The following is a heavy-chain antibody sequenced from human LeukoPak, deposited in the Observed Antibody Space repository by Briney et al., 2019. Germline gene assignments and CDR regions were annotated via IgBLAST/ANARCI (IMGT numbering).Heavy chain of an antibody. D-gene: IGHD2-15*01. J-gene: IGHJ4*02. CDR1: GFTFSTSA. Sequence: GGSLRLSCAASGFTFSTSAMTRVRQAPGKGLEWVSGISASGGSTYYADSVKGRFTISRDNAKNSLYLQMNSLRAEDTAVYYCARDLERCSGGSCYSRDVDDYWGQGTLVTVSS. V-gene: IGHV3-23*01. CDR2: ISASGGST. CDR3: ARDLERCSGGSCYSRDVDDY.